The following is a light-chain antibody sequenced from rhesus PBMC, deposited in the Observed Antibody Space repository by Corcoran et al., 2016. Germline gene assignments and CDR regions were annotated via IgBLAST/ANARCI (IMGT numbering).Light chain of an antibody. V-gene: IGKV3-10*01. Sequence: ILTQSPATLSLSPGERATLSCRASQSVSTYLAWYQQKPGQAPRLRIYSASSRATGSPDRFRGSGSGTDFTLTISNLEAEDVGIYHCYQHSSGYSFGQGTKVEIK. CDR3: YQHSSGYS. J-gene: IGKJ2*01. CDR2: SAS. CDR1: QSVSTY.